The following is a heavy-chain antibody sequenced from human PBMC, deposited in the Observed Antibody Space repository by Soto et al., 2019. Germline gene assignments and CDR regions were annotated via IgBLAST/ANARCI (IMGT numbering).Heavy chain of an antibody. CDR1: WFSVISNY. CDR3: VRSDSSGWPDAFDI. V-gene: IGHV3-53*01. D-gene: IGHD6-19*01. Sequence: GGSLRLSCASSWFSVISNYWNWVRQAPGKGLEWVSVIFTAGSTYYSDSVKGRFTISRDNSKNTPYLQMNSLRAEDTAVYYCVRSDSSGWPDAFDIWGQGTMVT. CDR2: IFTAGST. J-gene: IGHJ3*02.